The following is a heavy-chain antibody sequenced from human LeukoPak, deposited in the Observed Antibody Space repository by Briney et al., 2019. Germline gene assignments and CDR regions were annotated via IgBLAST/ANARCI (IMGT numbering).Heavy chain of an antibody. D-gene: IGHD3-3*01. CDR3: ARHGDRITIFGVLHDAFDI. J-gene: IGHJ3*02. Sequence: SETLSLTCTVSGGSISSYYWSWIRQPPGKGLEWIGYIYYSGNTNYNPSLKSRVTMSVDTSKNQFSLKLSSVTAADTAVYYGARHGDRITIFGVLHDAFDIWGQGTMVTVSS. CDR1: GGSISSYY. CDR2: IYYSGNT. V-gene: IGHV4-59*08.